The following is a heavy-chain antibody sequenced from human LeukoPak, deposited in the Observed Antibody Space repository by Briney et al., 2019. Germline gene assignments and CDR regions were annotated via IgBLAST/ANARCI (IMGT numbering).Heavy chain of an antibody. V-gene: IGHV3-23*01. J-gene: IGHJ6*02. D-gene: IGHD5-24*01. CDR1: GFTFSDYS. Sequence: HPGGSLRLSCAASGFTFSDYSMSWVRQVPGKGLEWVSGIGRVGYTYLADPVKGRFTISRDNSKNTVYLQMNSLRAEDTAIYYRVKDRPCDGCMPMDAWGQGTTVTVSS. CDR3: VKDRPCDGCMPMDA. CDR2: IGRVGYT.